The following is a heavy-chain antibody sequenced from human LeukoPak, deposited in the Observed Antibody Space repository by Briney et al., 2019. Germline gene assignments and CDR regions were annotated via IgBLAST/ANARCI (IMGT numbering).Heavy chain of an antibody. CDR2: IRGSGSVT. V-gene: IGHV3-23*01. Sequence: GGSLRLSCAASGFTFSSYAMSWVRQAPGKGLEWVVAIRGSGSVTYAADSVKGRFTISRDNAKNTLYLQMNSLRAEDTAVYYCARDLPDSYGPEGNWYFDLWGRGTLVTVSS. J-gene: IGHJ2*01. D-gene: IGHD5-18*01. CDR1: GFTFSSYA. CDR3: ARDLPDSYGPEGNWYFDL.